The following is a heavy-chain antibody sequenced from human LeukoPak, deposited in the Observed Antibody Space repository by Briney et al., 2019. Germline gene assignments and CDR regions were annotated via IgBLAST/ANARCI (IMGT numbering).Heavy chain of an antibody. J-gene: IGHJ6*02. D-gene: IGHD3-9*01. CDR2: ISSHTGKT. CDR1: GYTFTSYG. Sequence: VASVRVSCKASGYTFTSYGISWVRQAPGQGLEWMGWISSHTGKTKTIQKLQGRVTMTTDTSTSTAYMELRSLRSDDTAVSYCARDPLTLTGHYIDYYGLDVWGQGTTVTVPS. CDR3: ARDPLTLTGHYIDYYGLDV. V-gene: IGHV1-18*01.